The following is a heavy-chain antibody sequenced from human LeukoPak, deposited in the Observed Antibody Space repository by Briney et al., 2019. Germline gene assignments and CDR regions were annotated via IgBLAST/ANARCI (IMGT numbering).Heavy chain of an antibody. CDR1: GYTFTSYG. V-gene: IGHV1-18*01. J-gene: IGHJ5*02. CDR2: ISAYDGNT. Sequence: ASVTVSCKASGYTFTSYGISWVRQAPGQGLEWMGWISAYDGNTNYAQKLQGRVTMTTDTSTSTAYMELRSPRSDDTAVYYCARPYCSSTSCYHWFDPWGQGTLVTVSS. D-gene: IGHD2-2*01. CDR3: ARPYCSSTSCYHWFDP.